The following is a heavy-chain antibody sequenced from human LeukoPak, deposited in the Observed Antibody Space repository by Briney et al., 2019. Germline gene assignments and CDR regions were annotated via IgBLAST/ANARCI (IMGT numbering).Heavy chain of an antibody. CDR1: GYSFTSYG. D-gene: IGHD2-15*01. Sequence: ASVKVSCKASGYSFTSYGISWVRQAPGQGLEWMGWISVYNGNTKYAQKLQGRVTMTTDTSTSTTYMELRSLRSDDTAVYYCARGGYCSAARCPHDRAGFDSWGQGTLVTVSS. CDR2: ISVYNGNT. CDR3: ARGGYCSAARCPHDRAGFDS. J-gene: IGHJ4*02. V-gene: IGHV1-18*01.